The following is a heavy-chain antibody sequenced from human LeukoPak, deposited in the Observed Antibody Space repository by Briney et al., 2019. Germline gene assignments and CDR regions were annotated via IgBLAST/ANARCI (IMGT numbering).Heavy chain of an antibody. Sequence: SETLSLTCSVSGGSISELSYYWGWIRQPPGKGLEWIGNIYYSGSTYNNPSLESRVVISVDSSRNQFSLKLTSVTATDTAVYYCARQGVVGATGFDFWGQGILVTVSS. CDR3: ARQGVVGATGFDF. CDR2: IYYSGST. CDR1: GGSISELSYY. J-gene: IGHJ4*02. V-gene: IGHV4-39*01. D-gene: IGHD1-26*01.